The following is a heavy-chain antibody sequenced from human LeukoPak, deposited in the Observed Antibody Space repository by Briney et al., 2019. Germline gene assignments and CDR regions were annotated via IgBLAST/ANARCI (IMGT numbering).Heavy chain of an antibody. Sequence: GRSLRLSCAASAFTFNSYGMSWVRQAPGKGLEWVSAMSGSGGTTYYADSVKGRLTISRDNSKNTLYLQMNSLRAEDTAVYYCAKDRLGATLYFDDWGQGTLVTVSS. CDR2: MSGSGGTT. V-gene: IGHV3-23*01. J-gene: IGHJ4*02. CDR1: AFTFNSYG. CDR3: AKDRLGATLYFDD. D-gene: IGHD1-26*01.